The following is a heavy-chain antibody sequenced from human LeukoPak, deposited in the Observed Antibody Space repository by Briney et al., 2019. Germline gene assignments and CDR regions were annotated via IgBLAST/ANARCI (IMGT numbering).Heavy chain of an antibody. J-gene: IGHJ4*02. Sequence: PGGSLRLSCAASGFTFSSYAMHWVRQAPGKGLEWVAVISYDGSNKYYADSVKGRFTISRDNSKNTLYLQMNSLRAEDTAVYYCARDLAGPWDYWGQGTLVTVSS. V-gene: IGHV3-30-3*01. CDR2: ISYDGSNK. D-gene: IGHD6-19*01. CDR1: GFTFSSYA. CDR3: ARDLAGPWDY.